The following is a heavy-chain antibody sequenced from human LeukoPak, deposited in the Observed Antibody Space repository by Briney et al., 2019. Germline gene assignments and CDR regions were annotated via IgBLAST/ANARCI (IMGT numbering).Heavy chain of an antibody. J-gene: IGHJ4*02. CDR3: ARVSYYGSGSYSM. D-gene: IGHD3-10*01. CDR1: GGTFSSYA. V-gene: IGHV1-69*13. CDR2: IIPIFGTA. Sequence: SVKVSCKASGGTFSSYAISWVRQAPGQGLEWMGGIIPIFGTANYAQKFQGRVTITADESTSTAYMELSSLRSEDTAVYYCARVSYYGSGSYSMWGQGTLVTVSS.